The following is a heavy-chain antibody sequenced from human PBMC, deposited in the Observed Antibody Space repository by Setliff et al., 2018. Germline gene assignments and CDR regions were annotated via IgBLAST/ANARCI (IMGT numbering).Heavy chain of an antibody. Sequence: SETLSLTCAVYVGPFSAYSWSWIRQPPGKGLEWIGEINHSGSTNYSPSLKSRVTISADASKNQFSLKLRSVTAADTAVYYCARVRVGATDFAFDVWGQGTRVTVS. CDR1: VGPFSAYS. CDR3: ARVRVGATDFAFDV. V-gene: IGHV4-34*01. J-gene: IGHJ3*01. D-gene: IGHD1-26*01. CDR2: INHSGST.